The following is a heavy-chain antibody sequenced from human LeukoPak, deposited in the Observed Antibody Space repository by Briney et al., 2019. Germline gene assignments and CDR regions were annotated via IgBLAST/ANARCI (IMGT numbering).Heavy chain of an antibody. D-gene: IGHD4-4*01. V-gene: IGHV4-34*01. CDR3: ASGDYKGTEFDP. CDR2: INHSGST. CDR1: GGSFSGYY. J-gene: IGHJ5*02. Sequence: SETLSLTCAVYGGSFSGYYWSWIRQPPGKGLEWIGEINHSGSTNYNPSLKSRVTISVGTSKNQFSLKLSSVTAADTAVYYCASGDYKGTEFDPWGQGTLVTVSS.